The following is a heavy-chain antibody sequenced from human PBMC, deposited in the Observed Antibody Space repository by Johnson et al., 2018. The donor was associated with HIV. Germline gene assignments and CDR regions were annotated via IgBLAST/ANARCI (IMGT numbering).Heavy chain of an antibody. Sequence: VQLVESGGGLVQPGGSLRLSCAASGFAFGSYWMHWVRQAPGKGLQWVANINQYGSEEYYVDSVKGRFTISRDNAKNSMYLQMNTLNAEDTAVYYCASSSVMMTYDAFDIWGQGTVVTVSP. D-gene: IGHD3-16*01. CDR2: INQYGSEE. CDR1: GFAFGSYW. CDR3: ASSSVMMTYDAFDI. V-gene: IGHV3-7*05. J-gene: IGHJ3*02.